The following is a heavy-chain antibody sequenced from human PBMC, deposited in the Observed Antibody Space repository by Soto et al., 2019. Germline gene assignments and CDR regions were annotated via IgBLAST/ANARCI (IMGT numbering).Heavy chain of an antibody. CDR2: ISGSGDST. CDR3: PKLRWGSDNWFDP. V-gene: IGHV3-23*01. D-gene: IGHD3-10*01. CDR1: GFTFSSYA. Sequence: EVQLLESGGGLVQPGGSLRLSCAASGFTFSSYAMSWVRQTPGKGLEWVSAISGSGDSTYYADSVKGRFTISRDTSKNPLSLQMNSLRAEATAVYYCPKLRWGSDNWFDPWVQGTLVTVSS. J-gene: IGHJ5*02.